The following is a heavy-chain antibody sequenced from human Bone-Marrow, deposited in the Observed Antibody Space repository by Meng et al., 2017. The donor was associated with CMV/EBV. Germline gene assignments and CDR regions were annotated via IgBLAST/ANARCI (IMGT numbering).Heavy chain of an antibody. CDR3: AAGLSSGYYNPV. D-gene: IGHD3-3*01. J-gene: IGHJ4*02. Sequence: ASVKVSCKASGYTFTGYYMHWVRQAPGQGLEWMGWINPNSGGTNYAQKFQERVTITRDMSTSTAYMELSSLRSEDTAVYYCAAGLSSGYYNPVWGQGTLVTVSS. CDR2: INPNSGGT. V-gene: IGHV1-2*02. CDR1: GYTFTGYY.